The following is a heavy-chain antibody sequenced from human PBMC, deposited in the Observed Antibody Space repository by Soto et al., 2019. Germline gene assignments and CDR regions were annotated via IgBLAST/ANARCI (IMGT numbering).Heavy chain of an antibody. CDR1: GFTVSSYA. J-gene: IGHJ4*02. CDR3: ANSYGPRWY. CDR2: ISGSGGST. D-gene: IGHD4-17*01. Sequence: GGALRLFSPASGFTVSSYAMSWVRQAPGKGLEWVAAISGSGGSTYYADSVKGRFTLSRDNSKNTLYLQMNSLRAEDTAVYYCANSYGPRWYWGQGTLVTVSS. V-gene: IGHV3-23*01.